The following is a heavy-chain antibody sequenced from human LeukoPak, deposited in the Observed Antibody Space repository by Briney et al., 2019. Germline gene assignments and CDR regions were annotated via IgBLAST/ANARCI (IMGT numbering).Heavy chain of an antibody. CDR2: IIPIFGTA. CDR3: ARDGRDILTGPFGH. J-gene: IGHJ4*02. Sequence: GASVKVSCKASGGTFSSYAISWVRPAPGQGLEWMGGIIPIFGTANYAQKFQGRVTITADESTSTAYMELSSLRSEDTAVYYCARDGRDILTGPFGHWGQGTLVTVSS. D-gene: IGHD3-9*01. V-gene: IGHV1-69*13. CDR1: GGTFSSYA.